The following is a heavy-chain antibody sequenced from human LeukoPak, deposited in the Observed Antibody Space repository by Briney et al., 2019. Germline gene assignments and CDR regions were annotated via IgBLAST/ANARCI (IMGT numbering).Heavy chain of an antibody. V-gene: IGHV4-34*01. J-gene: IGHJ2*01. CDR1: GGSFGGYY. CDR2: INHSGST. D-gene: IGHD3-16*02. Sequence: PSETLSLTYAVYGGSFGGYYWSWIRQPPGKGLEWIGEINHSGSTNYNPSLKSRVTISVDTSKNQFSLKLSSVTAADTAVYYCARGQDYDYVWGSYRWYFDLWGRGTPVTVSS. CDR3: ARGQDYDYVWGSYRWYFDL.